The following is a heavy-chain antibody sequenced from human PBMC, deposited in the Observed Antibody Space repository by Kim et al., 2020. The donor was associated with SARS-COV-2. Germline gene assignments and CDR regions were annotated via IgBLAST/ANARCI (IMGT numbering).Heavy chain of an antibody. D-gene: IGHD7-27*01. J-gene: IGHJ4*02. V-gene: IGHV4-59*01. CDR3: ARDLELTGGIDY. Sequence: TYIPSLESRVTISVDTSKNQFSLKLSAVTAADTAVYYCARDLELTGGIDYWGQGTLVTVSS.